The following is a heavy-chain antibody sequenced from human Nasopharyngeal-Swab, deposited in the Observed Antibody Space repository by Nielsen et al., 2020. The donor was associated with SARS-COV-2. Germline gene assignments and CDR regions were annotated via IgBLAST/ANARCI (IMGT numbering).Heavy chain of an antibody. D-gene: IGHD4-11*01. CDR1: GLTYDDYA. Sequence: GGSLRLCCAASGLTYDDYAMHWVRQAPGKGLEGVSGITWNSGTGYADSVKGRFTISRDNARNSLYLQMNSLTTDDTALYYCTKGRADYSNPSFDNWGQGTLVTVSS. CDR3: TKGRADYSNPSFDN. CDR2: ITWNSGT. V-gene: IGHV3-9*01. J-gene: IGHJ4*02.